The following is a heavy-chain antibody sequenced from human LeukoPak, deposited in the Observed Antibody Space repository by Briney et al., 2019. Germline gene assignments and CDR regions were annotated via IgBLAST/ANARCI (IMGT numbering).Heavy chain of an antibody. CDR2: IKPDGSAQ. CDR1: GFTFSNYW. CDR3: ARPYGIGWSGLEH. V-gene: IGHV3-7*01. Sequence: GGSLRISCAASGFTFSNYWMTWVRQAPGKGLEWVANIKPDGSAQYYADSARGRFTISRDSAKNSVFLQMNSLRAEDTAVYHCARPYGIGWSGLEHWGRGTLVTVSS. J-gene: IGHJ4*02. D-gene: IGHD6-19*01.